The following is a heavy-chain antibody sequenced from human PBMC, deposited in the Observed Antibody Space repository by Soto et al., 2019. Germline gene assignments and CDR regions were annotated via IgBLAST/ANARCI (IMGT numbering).Heavy chain of an antibody. CDR3: TRSGYYSPPDC. J-gene: IGHJ4*02. CDR1: GYTFTSYG. V-gene: IGHV1-18*01. Sequence: QVQLVQSGAEVKKPGASVKVSCKASGYTFTSYGISWVRQAPGQGLEWMGWSSAYNGNTNYAQNLQGRVTRTTDTSTCTVYLELRSLRSDDTAVYYCTRSGYYSPPDCWGQGTLVTVSS. D-gene: IGHD3-22*01. CDR2: SSAYNGNT.